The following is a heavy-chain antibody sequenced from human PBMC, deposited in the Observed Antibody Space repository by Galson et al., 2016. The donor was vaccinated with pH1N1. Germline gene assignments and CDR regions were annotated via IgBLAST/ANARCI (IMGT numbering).Heavy chain of an antibody. CDR2: VNPGGSTI. CDR1: GYSFISQW. D-gene: IGHD4-17*01. J-gene: IGHJ3*01. V-gene: IGHV5-51*03. CDR3: ARQYDFGDYRGNAFDV. Sequence: QSGAEVKKPGESLKISCKASGYSFISQWIAWVRQVPGKGLEWVGVVNPGGSTIRYSPSFQGQVTISSDKSISTAYLQWISLRASDTATYYCARQYDFGDYRGNAFDVWGQGTVVLGSS.